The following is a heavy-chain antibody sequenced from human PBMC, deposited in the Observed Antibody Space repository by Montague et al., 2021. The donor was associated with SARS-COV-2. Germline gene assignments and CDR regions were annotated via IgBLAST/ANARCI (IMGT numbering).Heavy chain of an antibody. D-gene: IGHD3-9*01. CDR3: VRHPHYDGLNGPPDF. Sequence: SETLSLTCVVSGDSISTDNWWTWVRLPPGKGLEWVGEIYHTGSTKYKPSLKSRVTISVDTSKNHFTLRLSSVTAADTAFYYCVRHPHYDGLNGPPDFWDQGTLVTVSS. CDR2: IYHTGST. V-gene: IGHV4-4*02. CDR1: GDSISTDNW. J-gene: IGHJ4*02.